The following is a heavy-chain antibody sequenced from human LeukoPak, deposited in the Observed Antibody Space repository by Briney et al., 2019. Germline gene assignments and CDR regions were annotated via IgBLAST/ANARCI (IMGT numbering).Heavy chain of an antibody. V-gene: IGHV5-51*01. CDR2: IYPGDSHI. Sequence: GESLQISFQGSGSLFTTYWIGGVRQMSGKGLGWMGIIYPGDSHIRYSPSFQGQVTISADMSITTPYLQWSSLKASDPAMYYCARLRKPASTGYYTDVRGEGTPVTVSS. D-gene: IGHD7-27*01. CDR3: ARLRKPASTGYYTDV. CDR1: GSLFTTYW. J-gene: IGHJ6*03.